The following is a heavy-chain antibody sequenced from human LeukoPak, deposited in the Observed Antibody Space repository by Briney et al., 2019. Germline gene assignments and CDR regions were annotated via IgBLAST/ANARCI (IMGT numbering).Heavy chain of an antibody. J-gene: IGHJ5*02. CDR2: INPNSGGT. D-gene: IGHD2-2*02. V-gene: IGHV1-2*02. CDR1: VYTFTGYY. CDR3: ARGVALYFDP. Sequence: GASVTVSCKASVYTFTGYYLHWVRQAPGQGLEWLGWINPNSGGTNYAQKFQGRVTMTRDTSISTAYMELSRLRSDDTAVYYCARGVALYFDPWGQGTLVTVSS.